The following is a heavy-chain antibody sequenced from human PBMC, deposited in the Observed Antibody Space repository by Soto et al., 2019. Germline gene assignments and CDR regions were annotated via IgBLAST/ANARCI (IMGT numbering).Heavy chain of an antibody. CDR1: GGTFSSYA. Sequence: SVKVSCKASGGTFSSYAISWVRQAPGQGLEWMGGIIPIFGTANYAQKFQGRVTITADESTSTAYMELSSLRSEDTAVYYCASIVVVPAAITLFYYGMDVWGQGTTVTVS. V-gene: IGHV1-69*13. D-gene: IGHD2-2*01. CDR2: IIPIFGTA. CDR3: ASIVVVPAAITLFYYGMDV. J-gene: IGHJ6*02.